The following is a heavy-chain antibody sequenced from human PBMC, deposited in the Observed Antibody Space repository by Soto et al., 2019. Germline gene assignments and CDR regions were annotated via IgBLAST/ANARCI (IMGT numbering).Heavy chain of an antibody. Sequence: VSGKVSCKASGYTFTSYGISWVRQAPGQGLEWMGWISAYNGNTNYAQKLQGRVTMTTDTSTSTAYMELRSLRSDDTAVYYCARVFPYSSSRWFDPWGQGTLVTVSS. V-gene: IGHV1-18*01. D-gene: IGHD6-13*01. CDR3: ARVFPYSSSRWFDP. CDR2: ISAYNGNT. J-gene: IGHJ5*02. CDR1: GYTFTSYG.